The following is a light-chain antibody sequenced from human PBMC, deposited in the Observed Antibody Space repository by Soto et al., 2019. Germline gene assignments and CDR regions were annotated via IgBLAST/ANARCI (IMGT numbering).Light chain of an antibody. Sequence: QSAQAQPRSVSGSPGQSVTMSCTGTSSDDGGYNYVSWYQQHPGKAPKLMIYDVSKRPSGVPDRFSGSKSGNTASLTISGLQAEDEADYYCCSYAGSYTVVFGGGTKLTVL. CDR3: CSYAGSYTVV. CDR1: SSDDGGYNY. V-gene: IGLV2-11*01. J-gene: IGLJ2*01. CDR2: DVS.